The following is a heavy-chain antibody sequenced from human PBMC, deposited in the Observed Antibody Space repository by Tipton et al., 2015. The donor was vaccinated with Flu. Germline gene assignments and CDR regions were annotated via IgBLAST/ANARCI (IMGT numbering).Heavy chain of an antibody. CDR1: GGSISSGSYY. Sequence: TLSLTCNVSGGSISSGSYYWSWIRQPAGKGLEWIGRIYTSGSTNYNPSLKSRVTISVDTSKNQFSLKLSSVTAADTAVYYCARAAAVALDHWGQGMPVTVSS. CDR3: ARAAAVALDH. D-gene: IGHD6-19*01. J-gene: IGHJ4*02. V-gene: IGHV4-61*02. CDR2: IYTSGST.